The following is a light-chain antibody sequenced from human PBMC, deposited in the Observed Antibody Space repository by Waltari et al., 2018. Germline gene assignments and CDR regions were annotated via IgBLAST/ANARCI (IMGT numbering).Light chain of an antibody. Sequence: QSALTQPASVSGSPGQSVTTPCTGSSSHVGLYNHFSWYQQHPGKVPNLMIYKVPNRPSGVSNRFSGSKSGDTASQTISGLQAEDEADYYCTSYTRSSTWVFGGGTKLTVL. V-gene: IGLV2-14*01. J-gene: IGLJ3*02. CDR1: SSHVGLYNH. CDR2: KVP. CDR3: TSYTRSSTWV.